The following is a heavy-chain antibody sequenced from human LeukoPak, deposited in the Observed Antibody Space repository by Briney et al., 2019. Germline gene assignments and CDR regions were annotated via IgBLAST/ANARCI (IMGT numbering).Heavy chain of an antibody. CDR2: ISSDGSAI. CDR1: GFTFSSSW. J-gene: IGHJ4*02. D-gene: IGHD1-26*01. CDR3: ARDKGAATEERSDY. Sequence: PGGSLRLSCAVSGFTFSSSWMHWVRQAPGRGLVWVSRISSDGSAIFYADSVKGRFTISRDNSKNMLYLQMNSLRAEDTAVYYCARDKGAATEERSDYWGQGTLVTVSS. V-gene: IGHV3-74*01.